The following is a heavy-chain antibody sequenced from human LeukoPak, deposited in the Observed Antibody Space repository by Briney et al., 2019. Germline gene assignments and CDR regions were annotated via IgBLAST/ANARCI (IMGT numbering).Heavy chain of an antibody. J-gene: IGHJ6*02. CDR1: GFTVSSNY. CDR3: ARSRAVAGDYYYYGMDV. V-gene: IGHV3-66*01. CDR2: IYSGGST. Sequence: GGSLRLSCAASGFTVSSNYMSWVRQAPGKGLEWVSVIYSGGSTYYAGSVKGRFTISRDNSKNTLYLQMNSLRAEDTAVYYCARSRAVAGDYYYYGMDVWGQGTTVTVSS. D-gene: IGHD6-19*01.